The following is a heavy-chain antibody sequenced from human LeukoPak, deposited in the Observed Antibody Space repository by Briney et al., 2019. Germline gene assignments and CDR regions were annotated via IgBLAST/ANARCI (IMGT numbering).Heavy chain of an antibody. CDR3: AKTLDVTYYYYYYGMDI. CDR1: GFTFSSYG. V-gene: IGHV3-30*18. J-gene: IGHJ6*02. Sequence: GGSLRLSCAASGFTFSSYGMHWVRQAPGKGLEWVAVISYDGSNKYYADSVKGRFTISRDNSKNTLYLQMNSLRAEDTAVYYCAKTLDVTYYYYYYGMDIWGQGTTVTVSS. CDR2: ISYDGSNK. D-gene: IGHD2-21*02.